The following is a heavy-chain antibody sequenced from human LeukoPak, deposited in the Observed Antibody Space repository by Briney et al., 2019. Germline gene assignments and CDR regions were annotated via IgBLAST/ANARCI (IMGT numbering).Heavy chain of an antibody. CDR3: ARRIQGMAPYYFDY. CDR1: GFTFRSYW. V-gene: IGHV3-74*01. J-gene: IGHJ4*02. CDR2: INSDGGST. D-gene: IGHD5-24*01. Sequence: GGSLRLSCTASGFTFRSYWMHWVRQALGKGLVWVSRINSDGGSTSYADSVKGRFTISRDNAKNTLYLQMNSLRAEDTAVYYCARRIQGMAPYYFDYWGQGTLVTVSS.